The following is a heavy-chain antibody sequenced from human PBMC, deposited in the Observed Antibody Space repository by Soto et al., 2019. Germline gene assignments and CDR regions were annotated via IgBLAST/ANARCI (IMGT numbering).Heavy chain of an antibody. V-gene: IGHV1-3*01. CDR1: GYTFSSHG. J-gene: IGHJ6*02. CDR3: ARVRGDSSDWYGGLYGMDV. Sequence: QVQLVQSGAEVKKPGASVKVSCKASGYTFSSHGIHWVRQAPGQRLEWMGWISGGNGNTKYSQKIQGRVTITRDTSASTVYMELRSLRPEETAVFYCARVRGDSSDWYGGLYGMDVWGQGTTVTVYS. D-gene: IGHD6-19*01. CDR2: ISGGNGNT.